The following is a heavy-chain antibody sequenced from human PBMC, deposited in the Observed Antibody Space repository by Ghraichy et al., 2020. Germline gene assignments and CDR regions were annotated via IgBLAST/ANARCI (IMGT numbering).Heavy chain of an antibody. D-gene: IGHD3-16*02. CDR2: ITRSSAYI. J-gene: IGHJ4*02. V-gene: IGHV3-21*06. Sequence: GALRLSCAASGFTFSGYSMDWVRQAPGKGLEWVSSITRSSAYIYYADSVKGRFAISRDNAKNSLYLQMDDLRAEDTAVYYCARGPMDTFGGVIVIPDYWGQGTPVTVSS. CDR1: GFTFSGYS. CDR3: ARGPMDTFGGVIVIPDY.